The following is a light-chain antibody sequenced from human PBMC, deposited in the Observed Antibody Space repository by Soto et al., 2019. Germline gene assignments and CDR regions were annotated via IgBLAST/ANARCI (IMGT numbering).Light chain of an antibody. CDR1: QSVSSD. V-gene: IGKV3-15*01. Sequence: EIVMTQSPATLSVSPGERATLSCRASQSVSSDFAWYQQKPGQAPRLLIYGASTRSTGITARFSGSGSGTEFTLTIGSLQSEDFAVYYCQQYNNWWTFGQRTKVEI. J-gene: IGKJ1*01. CDR3: QQYNNWWT. CDR2: GAS.